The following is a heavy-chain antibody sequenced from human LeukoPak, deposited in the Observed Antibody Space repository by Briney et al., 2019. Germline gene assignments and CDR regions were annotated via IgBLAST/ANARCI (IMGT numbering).Heavy chain of an antibody. Sequence: SETLSLTCTVSGYSISSGYYWSWIRQLPGKGLEWIGYIYYSGSTNYNPSLKSRVTISVDTSKNQFSLKLTSVTAADTAVYYCARDLSYQIYSSSWYNWFDPWGQGTLVTVSS. CDR1: GYSISSGYY. J-gene: IGHJ5*02. D-gene: IGHD6-13*01. V-gene: IGHV4-61*01. CDR3: ARDLSYQIYSSSWYNWFDP. CDR2: IYYSGST.